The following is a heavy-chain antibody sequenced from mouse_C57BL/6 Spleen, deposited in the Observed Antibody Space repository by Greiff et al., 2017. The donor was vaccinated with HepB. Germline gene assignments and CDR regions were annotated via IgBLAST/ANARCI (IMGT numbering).Heavy chain of an antibody. J-gene: IGHJ3*01. CDR3: ARTDGFPWFAY. CDR1: GYTFTSYT. V-gene: IGHV1-4*01. Sequence: QVQLQQSGAELARPGASVKMSCKASGYTFTSYTMHWVKQRPGQGLEWIGYINPSSGYTKYNHKFKDKATLTADKSSSTAYMQLSSLTSEDSAVYYCARTDGFPWFAYWGQGTLVTVSA. D-gene: IGHD2-3*01. CDR2: INPSSGYT.